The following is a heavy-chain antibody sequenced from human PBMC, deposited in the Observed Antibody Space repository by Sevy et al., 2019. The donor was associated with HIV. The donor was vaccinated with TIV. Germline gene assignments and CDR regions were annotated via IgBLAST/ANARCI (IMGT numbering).Heavy chain of an antibody. V-gene: IGHV3-7*03. D-gene: IGHD3-16*02. J-gene: IGHJ4*02. Sequence: GGSLRLSCAASGFTFSSYWMSWVRQAPGKGLEWVANIKQDGSEKYYVDSVKGRFTISRDNAKNSLYLQMNSLRAEDTAVYYCARARPISSSIVFDYWGQGTLVTVSS. CDR3: ARARPISSSIVFDY. CDR2: IKQDGSEK. CDR1: GFTFSSYW.